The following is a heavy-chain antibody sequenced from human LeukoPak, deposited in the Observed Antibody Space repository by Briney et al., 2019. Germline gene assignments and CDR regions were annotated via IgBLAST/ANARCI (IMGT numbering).Heavy chain of an antibody. CDR2: ISSSSSYI. Sequence: GGSLRLSCAASGFTFSSYSMNWVRQAPGKGLEWVSSISSSSSYIYYADSVKGRFTISRDNAKNSLYLQMNSLRAEDTAVYYCARDRSYYYDSSGSFLDYWGQGTLVTVSS. J-gene: IGHJ4*02. CDR1: GFTFSSYS. D-gene: IGHD3-22*01. V-gene: IGHV3-21*01. CDR3: ARDRSYYYDSSGSFLDY.